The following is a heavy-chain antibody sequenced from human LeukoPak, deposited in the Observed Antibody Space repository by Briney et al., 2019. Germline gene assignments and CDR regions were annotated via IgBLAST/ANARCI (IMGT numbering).Heavy chain of an antibody. Sequence: RGSLTLFCAVSGFPFSTYNMNWVRQAPGKGLEWVSYIDSSSSTIYYADSVKGRFTVSRDNAKNSLDLQMNSLRADDTAVYYCVRDRGISFYFDYWGQGTLVTVSS. CDR3: VRDRGISFYFDY. CDR2: IDSSSSTI. D-gene: IGHD3-16*02. V-gene: IGHV3-48*01. J-gene: IGHJ4*02. CDR1: GFPFSTYN.